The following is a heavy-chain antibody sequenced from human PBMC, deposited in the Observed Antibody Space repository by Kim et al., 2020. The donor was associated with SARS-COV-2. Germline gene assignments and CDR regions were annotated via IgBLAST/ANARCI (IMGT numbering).Heavy chain of an antibody. V-gene: IGHV4-59*01. Sequence: YNPSLERRATISVDTAKNQFSLKLTSVTAADTAVYYCAQFLSSGEFEHWGQGTLVTVSS. CDR3: AQFLSSGEFEH. D-gene: IGHD7-27*01. J-gene: IGHJ5*02.